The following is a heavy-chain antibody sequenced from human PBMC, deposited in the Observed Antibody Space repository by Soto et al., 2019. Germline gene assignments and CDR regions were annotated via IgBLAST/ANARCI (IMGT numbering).Heavy chain of an antibody. D-gene: IGHD2-2*01. CDR2: ISSSGSTI. J-gene: IGHJ5*02. V-gene: IGHV3-48*03. Sequence: PGGSLRLSCAASGFTFSSYEMNWVRQAPGKGLEWVSYISSSGSTIYYADSVKGRFTISRDNAKNSLYLQMNSLRAEDTAVYYCAELDIVVVPAAIPWGQGTLVTSPQ. CDR3: AELDIVVVPAAIP. CDR1: GFTFSSYE.